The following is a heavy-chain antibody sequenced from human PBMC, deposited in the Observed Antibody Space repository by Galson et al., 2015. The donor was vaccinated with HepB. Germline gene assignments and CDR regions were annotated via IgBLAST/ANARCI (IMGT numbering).Heavy chain of an antibody. CDR2: INSGNGNT. Sequence: SVKVSCKASRYTFRDYAILWVRQASGQRLEWMGWINSGNGNTKYSQKFQGRVTISRDTSASTAYMELRSLRLEDTAVYYCATYYYDSSGYYDAFDIRGQGTMVTVSS. V-gene: IGHV1-3*04. J-gene: IGHJ3*02. CDR3: ATYYYDSSGYYDAFDI. CDR1: RYTFRDYA. D-gene: IGHD3-22*01.